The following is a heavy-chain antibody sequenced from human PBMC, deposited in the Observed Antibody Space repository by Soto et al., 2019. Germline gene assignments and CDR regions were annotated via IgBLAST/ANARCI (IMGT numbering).Heavy chain of an antibody. V-gene: IGHV3-30*03. CDR1: GFTFSGYG. J-gene: IGHJ4*02. D-gene: IGHD1-26*01. CDR3: ARSMGGSIYYPPDY. CDR2: LANDGSYQ. Sequence: QVQLVESGGGVVQPGGSLRLSCAASGFTFSGYGMHWVRQSPGEGLEWVAILANDGSYQYYAESVKGRFTISRDNSKNTLYLQMDSLRPEDTAVYYCARSMGGSIYYPPDYWGQGTLVTVSS.